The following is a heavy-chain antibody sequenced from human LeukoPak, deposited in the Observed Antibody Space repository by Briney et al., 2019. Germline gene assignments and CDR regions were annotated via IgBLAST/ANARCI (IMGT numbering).Heavy chain of an antibody. V-gene: IGHV3-7*03. CDR2: IKQDGSEK. CDR1: GFTFSRYW. CDR3: ARVSKGGYNPGPRDPPYYFDY. J-gene: IGHJ4*02. D-gene: IGHD5-18*01. Sequence: GGSLRLSCAASGFTFSRYWMSWVRQAPGKGLEWVANIKQDGSEKYYVDSVRGRFAISKDNLKNSLYLQMNSLRAEDTAVYYCARVSKGGYNPGPRDPPYYFDYWGQGTLVTVSS.